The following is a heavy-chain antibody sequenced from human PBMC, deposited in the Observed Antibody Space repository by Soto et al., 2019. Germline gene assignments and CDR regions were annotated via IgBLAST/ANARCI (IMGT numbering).Heavy chain of an antibody. CDR3: ARERSSGWYVDY. J-gene: IGHJ4*02. D-gene: IGHD6-19*01. CDR2: MNPNSGNT. CDR1: GYTFTSYD. V-gene: IGHV1-8*01. Sequence: QVQLVQSGAEVKKPGASVKVSCKASGYTFTSYDINWVRQATGQGLEWMGWMNPNSGNTAYAQKFQGRVTMTRNTSISTAYMELSSLRSEDTAVYYWARERSSGWYVDYWGQGTLVTVSS.